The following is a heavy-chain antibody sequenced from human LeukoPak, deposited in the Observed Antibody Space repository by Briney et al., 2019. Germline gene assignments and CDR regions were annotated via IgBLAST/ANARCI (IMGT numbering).Heavy chain of an antibody. D-gene: IGHD6-19*01. CDR2: IDFSGRTI. J-gene: IGHJ4*02. Sequence: GGSLRLSCAASGFTLSSFEMNWVRQAPGKGLEWVSYIDFSGRTIYYAASVKGRFTISRDNAKNSLYLQMNSLRAEDTAAYYCARGLGSSGWYYLFDYWGQGALVTVSS. CDR1: GFTLSSFE. CDR3: ARGLGSSGWYYLFDY. V-gene: IGHV3-48*03.